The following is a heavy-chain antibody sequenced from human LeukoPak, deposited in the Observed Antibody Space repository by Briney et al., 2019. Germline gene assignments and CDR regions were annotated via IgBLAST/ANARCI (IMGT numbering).Heavy chain of an antibody. CDR1: GVSISSSNSY. V-gene: IGHV4-39*01. Sequence: SETLSLTCTVSGVSISSSNSYWGWIRQPPGKGLEWIGSIYYSGSTYYNPSLKSRVTISVDTSKNQFSLKLSSVTAADTAVYYCARHFGSRYYYDSSGYPEPNWFDPWGQGTLVTVSS. CDR3: ARHFGSRYYYDSSGYPEPNWFDP. D-gene: IGHD3-22*01. CDR2: IYYSGST. J-gene: IGHJ5*02.